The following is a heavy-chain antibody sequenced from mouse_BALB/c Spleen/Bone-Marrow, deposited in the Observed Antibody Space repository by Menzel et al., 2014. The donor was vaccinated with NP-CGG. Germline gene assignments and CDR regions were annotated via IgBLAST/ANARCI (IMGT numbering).Heavy chain of an antibody. J-gene: IGHJ2*01. Sequence: VQLRQSGAELVKPGASVKLSCTASGFNIKDTYMHWVKQRPEQGLEWIGRIDPANGNTKYDPKFQGKATITADTSSNTAYLQLSSLTSEDTADYYCAYGSSYDYFDYWGQGTTLTVSS. CDR1: GFNIKDTY. D-gene: IGHD1-1*01. CDR2: IDPANGNT. CDR3: AYGSSYDYFDY. V-gene: IGHV14-3*02.